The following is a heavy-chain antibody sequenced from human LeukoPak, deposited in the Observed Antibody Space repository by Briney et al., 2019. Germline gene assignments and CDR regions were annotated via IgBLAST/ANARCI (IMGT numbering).Heavy chain of an antibody. D-gene: IGHD2-15*01. CDR2: ISYDGSNK. J-gene: IGHJ4*02. Sequence: GGSLRLSCAASGFTFSSYAMHWVRQAPGKGLEWAAVISYDGSNKYYADSVKGRFTISRDNSKNTLYLQMNSLRAEDTAVSYCARDDDSQGLGQGTDYCGQGALVTVSS. CDR1: GFTFSSYA. CDR3: ARDDDSQGLGQGTDY. V-gene: IGHV3-30-3*01.